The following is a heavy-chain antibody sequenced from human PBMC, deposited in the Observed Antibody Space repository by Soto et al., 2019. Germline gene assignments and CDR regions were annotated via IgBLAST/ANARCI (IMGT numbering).Heavy chain of an antibody. D-gene: IGHD3-16*01. J-gene: IGHJ4*02. CDR3: QGGDF. CDR2: INDSGST. Sequence: LSLTCSVSGGSFRGYFWSWIRQSPDKGLEWIGEINDSGSTYYNPSFKSRLTISVHTSKSQISLTLTSVTAADSAVYYCQGGDFWGQGTRVTVSS. V-gene: IGHV4-34*01. CDR1: GGSFRGYF.